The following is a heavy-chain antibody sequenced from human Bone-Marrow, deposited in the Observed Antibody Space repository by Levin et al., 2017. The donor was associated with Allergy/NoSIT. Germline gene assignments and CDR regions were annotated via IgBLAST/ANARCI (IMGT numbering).Heavy chain of an antibody. CDR3: ARGIAAAGTGAFDI. V-gene: IGHV3-21*01. CDR2: ISSSSSYI. J-gene: IGHJ3*02. D-gene: IGHD6-13*01. Sequence: GESLKISCAASGFTFSSYSMNWVRQAPGKGLEWVSSISSSSSYIYYADSVKGRFTISRDNAKNSLYLQMNSLRAEDTAVYYCARGIAAAGTGAFDIWGQGTMVTVSS. CDR1: GFTFSSYS.